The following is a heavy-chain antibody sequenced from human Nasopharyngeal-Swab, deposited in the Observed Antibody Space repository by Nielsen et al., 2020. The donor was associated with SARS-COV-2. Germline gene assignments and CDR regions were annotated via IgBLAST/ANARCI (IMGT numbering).Heavy chain of an antibody. Sequence: GESLKISCAASGFTFSSYGMHWVRQAPGKGLEWVAFIRYDGSNKYYADSVKGRFTISRDNSKNTLYLQMNSLRAEDTAVYYCAKDLPFDPWGQGTLVTVSS. CDR2: IRYDGSNK. J-gene: IGHJ5*02. CDR3: AKDLPFDP. CDR1: GFTFSSYG. V-gene: IGHV3-30*02.